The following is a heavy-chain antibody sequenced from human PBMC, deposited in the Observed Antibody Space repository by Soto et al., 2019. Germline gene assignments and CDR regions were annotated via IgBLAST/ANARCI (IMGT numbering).Heavy chain of an antibody. V-gene: IGHV3-30*04. CDR1: GFTLSSFT. J-gene: IGHJ4*02. Sequence: GGSLRLSCIASGFTLSSFTMHWVRQTPGKGLQWVAVMSDGGSNERYADSVKGRFTISRDNSKNILYLQMNRLRVDDAAVYYCARDAPEMETIYLLDNWGQGTLVTVSS. D-gene: IGHD1-1*01. CDR2: MSDGGSNE. CDR3: ARDAPEMETIYLLDN.